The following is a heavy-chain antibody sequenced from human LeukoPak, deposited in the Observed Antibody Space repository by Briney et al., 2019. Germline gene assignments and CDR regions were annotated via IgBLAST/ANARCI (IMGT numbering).Heavy chain of an antibody. CDR2: IYYSGNT. Sequence: SETLSLTCTVSGGSISSSSYYWGWIRQPPGKGLEWIGNIYYSGNTYYKSSLKSRVTISVDTSKNQFSLKLSSVTAADTAVYYCARLHIRWELRSPGDYFDYWGQGTLVTVSS. CDR3: ARLHIRWELRSPGDYFDY. V-gene: IGHV4-39*07. D-gene: IGHD1-26*01. J-gene: IGHJ4*02. CDR1: GGSISSSSYY.